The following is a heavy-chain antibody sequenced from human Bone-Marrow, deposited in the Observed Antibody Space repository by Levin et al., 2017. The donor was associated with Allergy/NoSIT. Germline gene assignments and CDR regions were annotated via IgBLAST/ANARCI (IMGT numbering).Heavy chain of an antibody. Sequence: PSETLSLSCTVSGDSISSFYWSWIRQAPGKGLEWIGYVYGSGTTTYNPSLKSRVTISEDTSKNQFSLTLKSVTAADTAVYFCAKSRGEIFESWGQGTVVTVSS. V-gene: IGHV4-59*01. CDR1: GDSISSFY. D-gene: IGHD3-16*01. CDR2: VYGSGTT. J-gene: IGHJ4*02. CDR3: AKSRGEIFES.